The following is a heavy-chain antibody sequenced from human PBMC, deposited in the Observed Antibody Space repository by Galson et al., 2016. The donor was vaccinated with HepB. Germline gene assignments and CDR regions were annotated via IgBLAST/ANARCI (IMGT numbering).Heavy chain of an antibody. D-gene: IGHD6-13*01. J-gene: IGHJ4*02. CDR3: TRDHREGIAAAGFHI. CDR1: GFPFSKYW. V-gene: IGHV3-74*01. Sequence: SLRLSCAASGFPFSKYWMHWVRQAPGKGLVWVSRINTDGSSTTCADSVKGRFTISRDNAKNTLYLQMNSLRAEDTALYYCTRDHREGIAAAGFHIWGQGTLVTVSS. CDR2: INTDGSST.